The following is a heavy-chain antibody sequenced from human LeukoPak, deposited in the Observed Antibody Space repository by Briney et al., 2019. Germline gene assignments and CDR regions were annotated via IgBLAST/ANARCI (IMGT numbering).Heavy chain of an antibody. CDR1: GFTFSSYG. D-gene: IGHD1-26*01. J-gene: IGHJ4*02. Sequence: ESLRLSCAASGFTFSSYGMIWVRQAPGRGLEWVSSISDDGVSTYYTDSVRGRFTISRDNSKNTFYLQMNNLRAEDTALYYCAKRTSYSGSYPHFDYWGQGTLVTVSS. CDR3: AKRTSYSGSYPHFDY. CDR2: ISDDGVST. V-gene: IGHV3-23*01.